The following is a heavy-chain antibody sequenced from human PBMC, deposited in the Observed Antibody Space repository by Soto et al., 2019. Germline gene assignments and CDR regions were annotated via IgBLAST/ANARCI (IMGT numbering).Heavy chain of an antibody. V-gene: IGHV3-30-3*01. J-gene: IGHJ4*02. D-gene: IGHD1-1*01. CDR2: ISYDGSIK. CDR1: GFTFNGYS. CDR3: ARDRNGDLDY. Sequence: GGSLRLSCAASGFTFNGYSMHWVRQAPGKGLEWVAVISYDGSIKYYADSVKGRLTISRDNSKNTLYLQVNSLRAEDTAVYYCARDRNGDLDYWGQGTLVTVSS.